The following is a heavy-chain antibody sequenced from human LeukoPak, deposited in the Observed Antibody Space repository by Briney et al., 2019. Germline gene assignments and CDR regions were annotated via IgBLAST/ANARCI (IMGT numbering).Heavy chain of an antibody. Sequence: GGSLRLSCAASGFTVSSNYMTWVRQAPGKGLEWLSVIYSGGDIYYADAVKGRFTISRDNSKNTLYLQMNSLRAEDTAVYYCARRSGEGYFDCWGQGTLVTVSS. V-gene: IGHV3-66*01. CDR3: ARRSGEGYFDC. D-gene: IGHD1-26*01. CDR2: IYSGGDI. J-gene: IGHJ4*02. CDR1: GFTVSSNY.